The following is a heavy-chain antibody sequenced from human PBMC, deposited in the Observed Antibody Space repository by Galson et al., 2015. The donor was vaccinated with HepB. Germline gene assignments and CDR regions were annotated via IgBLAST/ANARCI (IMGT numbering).Heavy chain of an antibody. CDR2: IYPGDSDT. CDR3: ARHGTYYYDSSGYYYRNYYYGMDV. D-gene: IGHD3-22*01. J-gene: IGHJ6*02. V-gene: IGHV5-51*01. CDR1: GYSFTSYW. Sequence: QSGAEVKKPGGSLKISCKGSGYSFTSYWIGWVRQMPGKGLEWMGIIYPGDSDTRYSPSFQGQVTISADKSISTAYLQWSSLKASDTAMYYCARHGTYYYDSSGYYYRNYYYGMDVWGQGTTVTVSS.